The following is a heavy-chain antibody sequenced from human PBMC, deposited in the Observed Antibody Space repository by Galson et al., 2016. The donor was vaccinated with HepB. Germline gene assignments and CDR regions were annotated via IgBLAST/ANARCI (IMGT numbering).Heavy chain of an antibody. Sequence: SLRLSCAASGFSVSSKYISWVRQAPGKGLEWVSVVHAGGSTYFADSVKGRFTISRDNSKNTLYLQMNTLRAEDTAVYYCARDPTYSSSWYGYFDYWGQGTLVTVSP. V-gene: IGHV3-66*01. J-gene: IGHJ4*02. CDR2: VHAGGST. CDR1: GFSVSSKY. CDR3: ARDPTYSSSWYGYFDY. D-gene: IGHD6-13*01.